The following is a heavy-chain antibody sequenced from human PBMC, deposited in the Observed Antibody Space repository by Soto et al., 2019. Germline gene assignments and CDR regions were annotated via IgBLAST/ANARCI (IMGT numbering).Heavy chain of an antibody. D-gene: IGHD6-6*01. V-gene: IGHV4-39*02. J-gene: IGHJ4*02. Sequence: SETLSLTCTVSGGSISSSSYYWGWIRQPPGKGLEWIGSIYYSGSTYYNPSLKSRVTISVDTSKNQFSLKLSSVTAADTAVYYCAREDSIAPGYFDYWGQGTLVTVSS. CDR2: IYYSGST. CDR1: GGSISSSSYY. CDR3: AREDSIAPGYFDY.